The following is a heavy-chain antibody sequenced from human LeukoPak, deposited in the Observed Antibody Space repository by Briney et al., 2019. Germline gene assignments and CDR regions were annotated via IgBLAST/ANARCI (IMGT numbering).Heavy chain of an antibody. CDR1: GFTFSSYW. J-gene: IGHJ6*03. D-gene: IGHD2-15*01. Sequence: GGSLRLSCAASGFTFSSYWMSWVRQAPGKGLEWVANINKDGSDKYYVDSVKGRFTISRDNAKNSLYLQMNSLRAEDTAVYYCARDHGGGYYYMDVWGKGTTVTVSS. CDR3: ARDHGGGYYYMDV. CDR2: INKDGSDK. V-gene: IGHV3-7*01.